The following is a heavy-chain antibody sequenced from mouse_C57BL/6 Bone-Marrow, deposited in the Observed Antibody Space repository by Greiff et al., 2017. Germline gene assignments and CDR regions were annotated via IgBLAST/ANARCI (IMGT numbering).Heavy chain of an antibody. D-gene: IGHD2-12*01. Sequence: EVQLQQSGPELVQPGDSVKISCTASGYSFTGYFMNWVMQSHGQSLEWIGCINPDNGDTFYNSKFKGKATLTVDKASSTAHMELRSLTSADSAVDDCASTTQAYYYAMDYWGQGTSVTVSA. CDR2: INPDNGDT. CDR3: ASTTQAYYYAMDY. CDR1: GYSFTGYF. V-gene: IGHV1-20*01. J-gene: IGHJ4*01.